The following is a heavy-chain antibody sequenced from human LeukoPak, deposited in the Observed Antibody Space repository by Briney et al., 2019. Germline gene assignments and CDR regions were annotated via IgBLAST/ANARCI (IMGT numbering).Heavy chain of an antibody. CDR1: GFIFSANY. J-gene: IGHJ4*02. D-gene: IGHD4-23*01. Sequence: PGGSLRLSCAASGFIFSANYMSWVRQAPGKGLEWVSLIDTGHGTSYADSVSGRFTISRDNSKGTLYLQMNSLRAEDTAVYYCASHGGKSSAPFIDYWGPGTLVTVSS. V-gene: IGHV3-66*04. CDR2: IDTGHGT. CDR3: ASHGGKSSAPFIDY.